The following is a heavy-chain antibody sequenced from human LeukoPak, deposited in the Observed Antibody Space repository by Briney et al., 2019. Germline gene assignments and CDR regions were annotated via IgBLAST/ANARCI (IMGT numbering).Heavy chain of an antibody. CDR3: ARAGYYDFWSGYSSDAFDI. V-gene: IGHV4-59*01. CDR1: GGSISSYY. Sequence: PSETLSLTCTVSGGSISSYYWSWIRQPPGKGLEWIGYIYYSGSTNYNPSLKSRVTISVDTSKNQFSLKLSSVTAADTAVYYCARAGYYDFWSGYSSDAFDIWGQGTMVTVSS. D-gene: IGHD3-3*01. J-gene: IGHJ3*02. CDR2: IYYSGST.